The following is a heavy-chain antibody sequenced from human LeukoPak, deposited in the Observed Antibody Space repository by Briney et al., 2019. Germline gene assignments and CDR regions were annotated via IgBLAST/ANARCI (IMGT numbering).Heavy chain of an antibody. CDR1: VDSISGYY. J-gene: IGHJ4*02. V-gene: IGHV4-59*01. CDR3: VRGKYYFDY. Sequence: SETLSLTCTVSVDSISGYYWSWIRQPPGKGLEWIGYMYYSGNTNYNPSLKSRLTTSLDTSKNQFSLKLSSVTAADTAVYYCVRGKYYFDYWGQGTLVTVSS. CDR2: MYYSGNT.